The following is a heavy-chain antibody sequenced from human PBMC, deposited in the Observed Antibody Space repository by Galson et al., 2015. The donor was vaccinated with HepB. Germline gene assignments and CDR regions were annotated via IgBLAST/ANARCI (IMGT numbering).Heavy chain of an antibody. J-gene: IGHJ5*02. D-gene: IGHD4-17*01. V-gene: IGHV3-30*04. CDR2: ISYDGSNK. CDR3: ASGSPVTTRWFDP. Sequence: SLRLSCAASGFTFSSYAMHWVRQAPGKGLEWVAVISYDGSNKYYADSVKGRFTISRDNSKNTLYLQMNSLRAEDAAVYYCASGSPVTTRWFDPWGQGTLVTVSS. CDR1: GFTFSSYA.